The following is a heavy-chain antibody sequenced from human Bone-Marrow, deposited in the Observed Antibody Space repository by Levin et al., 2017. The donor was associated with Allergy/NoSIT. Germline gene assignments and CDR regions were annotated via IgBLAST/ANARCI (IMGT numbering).Heavy chain of an antibody. J-gene: IGHJ6*02. CDR2: IRNKANSYTT. V-gene: IGHV3-72*01. D-gene: IGHD4-17*01. CDR1: GFTFSDHY. Sequence: QAGGSLRLSCAASGFTFSDHYMDWVRQAPGKGLEWVGRIRNKANSYTTEYAASVKGRFTVSRDYSQNSLYLQMSSLKTDDTAVYYCVRVGDPAHYYGMDVWGQGTTVTVSS. CDR3: VRVGDPAHYYGMDV.